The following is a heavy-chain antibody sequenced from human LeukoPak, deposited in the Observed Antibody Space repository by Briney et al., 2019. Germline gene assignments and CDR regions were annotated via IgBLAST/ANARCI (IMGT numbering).Heavy chain of an antibody. V-gene: IGHV1-24*01. CDR3: ATVSFVSLRFLEWLPRPKMNWFDP. CDR1: GYTLTELS. CDR2: FDPEDGET. D-gene: IGHD3-3*01. J-gene: IGHJ5*02. Sequence: ASVKVSCKVSGYTLTELSMHWVRQAPGKGLEWMGGFDPEDGETIYAQKFQGRVTMTEDTSTDTAYMELSSLRSEDTAVYYCATVSFVSLRFLEWLPRPKMNWFDPGGQGPLVTVSS.